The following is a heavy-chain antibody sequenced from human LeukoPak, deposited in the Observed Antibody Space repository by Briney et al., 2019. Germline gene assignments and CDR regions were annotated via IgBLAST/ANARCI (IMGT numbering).Heavy chain of an antibody. V-gene: IGHV3-7*01. CDR3: ARKGDHYDRSGYFHYFDY. CDR1: GFAFSNYW. Sequence: GGSLRLSCAASGFAFSNYWMSWVRQAPGKGLEWVASIKEDGSERYYVDSMRGRFTISRDNAKNSLLLQMNSLRVEDTAVYYCARKGDHYDRSGYFHYFDYWGQVTLLTVSS. CDR2: IKEDGSER. J-gene: IGHJ4*02. D-gene: IGHD3-22*01.